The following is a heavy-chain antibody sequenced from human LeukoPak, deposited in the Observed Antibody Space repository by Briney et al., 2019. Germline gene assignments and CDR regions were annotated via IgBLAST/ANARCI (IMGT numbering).Heavy chain of an antibody. D-gene: IGHD1-26*01. CDR3: ARSHSGSYHFDY. CDR2: IYRGGTT. J-gene: IGHJ4*02. V-gene: IGHV4-39*07. Sequence: SETLSLTCTVSGGSISSSSYDWGWIRQPPGKGLEWIGSIYRGGTTFYSPSLKSRISISIDTSKNQFSLSLSSLPAADAAVYYCARSHSGSYHFDYWGQGTLITVSS. CDR1: GGSISSSSYD.